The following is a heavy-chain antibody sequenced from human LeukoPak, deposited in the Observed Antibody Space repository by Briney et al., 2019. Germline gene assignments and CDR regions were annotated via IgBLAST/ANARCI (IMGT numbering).Heavy chain of an antibody. J-gene: IGHJ6*02. V-gene: IGHV3-9*01. D-gene: IGHD1-1*01. CDR3: ARGGDGTPGGSMDV. CDR2: ISWNSGSI. CDR1: GFTFDDYA. Sequence: GRSLRLSCAASGFTFDDYAMHWVRQAPGKGLEWVSGISWNSGSIGYADSVKGRFTISRDNAKNSLYLQMNSLRDEDTAVYYCARGGDGTPGGSMDVWGQGTTVTVSS.